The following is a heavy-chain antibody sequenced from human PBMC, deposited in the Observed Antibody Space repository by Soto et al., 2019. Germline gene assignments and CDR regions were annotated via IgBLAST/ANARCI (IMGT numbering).Heavy chain of an antibody. CDR1: GYSFTSYW. CDR2: IYPGDSDT. Sequence: PGESLKISCKGSGYSFTSYWIGWVRQMPGKGLEWMGIIYPGDSDTRYSPSFQGQVTISADKSISTAYLQWSSLKASDTAMYYCARRDSSKNYYYCGRDVGGKGTTVTVPS. CDR3: ARRDSSKNYYYCGRDV. V-gene: IGHV5-51*01. D-gene: IGHD6-13*01. J-gene: IGHJ6*04.